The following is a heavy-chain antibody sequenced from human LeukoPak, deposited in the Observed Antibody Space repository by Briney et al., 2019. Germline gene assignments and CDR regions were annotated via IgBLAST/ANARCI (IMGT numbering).Heavy chain of an antibody. Sequence: PGGSLRLSCAASGFTLSSYSMNWVRQAPGKGLEWVSFISTSSSYIYYADSVKGRFIISRDNARKSLYLQMNSLRAEDTAVYYCARTGATDILTGYYRVPYYFDYWGQGTLVTVSS. CDR1: GFTLSSYS. CDR2: ISTSSSYI. V-gene: IGHV3-21*01. CDR3: ARTGATDILTGYYRVPYYFDY. J-gene: IGHJ4*02. D-gene: IGHD3-9*01.